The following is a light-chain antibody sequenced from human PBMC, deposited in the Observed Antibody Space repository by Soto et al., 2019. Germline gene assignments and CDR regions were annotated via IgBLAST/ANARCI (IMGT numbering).Light chain of an antibody. CDR3: SSYGGFNNVI. CDR1: IDDVGAYHY. CDR2: EVT. Sequence: QSALTQPPSASGSPGQSVTISCTGTIDDVGAYHYVSWYRQFPGEAPQLIIYEVTKRPSGVPDRFSGSKSDNTASLTVSGLQADDEADYYCSSYGGFNNVIFGGGTKLTVL. J-gene: IGLJ2*01. V-gene: IGLV2-8*01.